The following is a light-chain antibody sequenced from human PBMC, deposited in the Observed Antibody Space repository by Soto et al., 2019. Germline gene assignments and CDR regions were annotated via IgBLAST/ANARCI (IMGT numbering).Light chain of an antibody. CDR1: QSISSW. CDR3: QQYSFLWT. CDR2: KAS. J-gene: IGKJ1*01. V-gene: IGKV1-5*03. Sequence: DIQMTQSPSTLSASVGDRVTITCRASQSISSWLAWYQQKPGQAPKLLIYKASSLETGVPSRFSGSGSGTDFTLTISSLQPDDFATYYCQQYSFLWTFGQGTKVEI.